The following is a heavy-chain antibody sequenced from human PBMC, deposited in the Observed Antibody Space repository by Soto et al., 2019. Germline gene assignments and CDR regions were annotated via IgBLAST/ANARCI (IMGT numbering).Heavy chain of an antibody. V-gene: IGHV4-4*02. CDR2: IYHSGST. CDR3: ARDGAAAPLDY. D-gene: IGHD6-13*01. CDR1: GGSISSSNW. J-gene: IGHJ4*02. Sequence: QVQLQESGPGLVKPSGTLSLTCAVSGGSISSSNWWSWVRQPPGKGLEWIGEIYHSGSTNYNPSLMSXDTXSXDKSKHQFSLQLSSVTAADTGVYYCARDGAAAPLDYWGQGTLVTVSS.